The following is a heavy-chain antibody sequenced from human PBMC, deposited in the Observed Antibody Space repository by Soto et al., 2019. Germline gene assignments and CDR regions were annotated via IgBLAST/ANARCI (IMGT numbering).Heavy chain of an antibody. CDR3: GKEGGQYYYYGMDV. V-gene: IGHV3-23*01. J-gene: IGHJ6*02. CDR2: ISSSGSSI. Sequence: GGSLRLSCAASGFTFNNYVMNWVRQAPGKGLEWVSTISSSGSSIYYADSVKGRFTVSRDNSKNTLYLQMNRLRVEDTAVYHCGKEGGQYYYYGMDVWGQGTTVTVSS. D-gene: IGHD3-16*01. CDR1: GFTFNNYV.